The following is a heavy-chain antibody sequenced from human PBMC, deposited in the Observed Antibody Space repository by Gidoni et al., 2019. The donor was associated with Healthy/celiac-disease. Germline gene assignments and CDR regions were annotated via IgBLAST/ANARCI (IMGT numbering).Heavy chain of an antibody. CDR1: GGSISSSSYY. J-gene: IGHJ6*02. CDR3: ARNPKQSKGYYYGMDV. V-gene: IGHV4-39*07. Sequence: QLQLQESGPGLVKPSETLSLTCTASGGSISSSSYYWGWIRQPPGKGLEWIGSIYYSGSTYYNPSLKSRVTISVDTSKNQFSLKLSSVTAADTAVYYCARNPKQSKGYYYGMDVWGQGTTVTVSS. CDR2: IYYSGST.